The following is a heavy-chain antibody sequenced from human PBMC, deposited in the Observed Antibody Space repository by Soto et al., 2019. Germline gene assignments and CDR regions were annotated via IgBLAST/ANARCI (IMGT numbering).Heavy chain of an antibody. CDR1: GVTFSSYA. J-gene: IGHJ6*02. Sequence: GASVKVSCKASGVTFSSYAISWVRQAPGQGLEWMGGIIPIFGTANYAQKFQGRVTITADESTSTAYMELSSLRSEDTAVYYCASCGVGDYYYYGMDVWGQGTTVTVSS. D-gene: IGHD2-21*01. CDR3: ASCGVGDYYYYGMDV. V-gene: IGHV1-69*13. CDR2: IIPIFGTA.